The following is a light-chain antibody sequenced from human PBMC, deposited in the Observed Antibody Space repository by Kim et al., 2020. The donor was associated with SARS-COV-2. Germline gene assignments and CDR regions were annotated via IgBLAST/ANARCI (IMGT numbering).Light chain of an antibody. CDR3: QTWGTGIVV. J-gene: IGLJ2*01. V-gene: IGLV4-69*02. CDR2: LNSDGSH. Sequence: ASVKLTCTLRSGHSNYAIAWHQQQPEKGPRYLMRLNSDGSHSKGDGIPDRFSGSRSGAERYLTISSLQSEDEADYYCQTWGTGIVVFGGGTQLTVL. CDR1: SGHSNYA.